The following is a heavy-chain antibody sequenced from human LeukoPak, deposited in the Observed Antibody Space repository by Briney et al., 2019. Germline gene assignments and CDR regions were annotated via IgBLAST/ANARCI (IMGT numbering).Heavy chain of an antibody. V-gene: IGHV1-69*13. CDR2: IIPIFGTA. J-gene: IGHJ4*02. CDR3: ASRDGYYYGSGSYGYYFDY. CDR1: GGTFSSYA. D-gene: IGHD3-10*01. Sequence: SVKVSCKASGGTFSSYAISWVRQAPGQGLEWMGGIIPIFGTANYAQKFQGRVTITADESTSTAYMELSSLRSEDTAVYYCASRDGYYYGSGSYGYYFDYWGQGTLVTVSS.